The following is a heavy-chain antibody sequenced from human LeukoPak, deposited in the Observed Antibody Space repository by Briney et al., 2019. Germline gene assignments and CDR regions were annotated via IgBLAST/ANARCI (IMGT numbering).Heavy chain of an antibody. CDR1: GFTFSSYA. D-gene: IGHD6-13*01. CDR2: ISGSCCST. V-gene: IGHV3-23*01. J-gene: IGHJ5*02. Sequence: GGSLRLSCAASGFTFSSYAMSWVRQAPGKGLEWVSAISGSCCSTYYADSVKGRFTISRDNSKNTLYLQMNSLRAEDTAVYYCAKDRSSSVPNWFDPWGQGTLVTVSS. CDR3: AKDRSSSVPNWFDP.